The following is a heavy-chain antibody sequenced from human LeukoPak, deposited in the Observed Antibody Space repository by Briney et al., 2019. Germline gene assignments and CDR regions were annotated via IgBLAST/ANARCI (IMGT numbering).Heavy chain of an antibody. D-gene: IGHD6-6*01. CDR1: GGSITTYY. CDR3: AKHRYSSSTNYYFDS. V-gene: IGHV4-4*07. J-gene: IGHJ4*02. Sequence: PSETLSLTCSVSGGSITTYYWSWIRQPAGKGLEWIGRINTSGSTSYNPSLKSRVTMSVDTSKNQFSLKLSSVTAADMAVYYCAKHRYSSSTNYYFDSWGQGTLVTVSS. CDR2: INTSGST.